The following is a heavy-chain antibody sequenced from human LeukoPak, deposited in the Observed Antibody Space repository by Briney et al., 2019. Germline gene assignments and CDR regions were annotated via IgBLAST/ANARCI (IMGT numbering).Heavy chain of an antibody. J-gene: IGHJ3*02. CDR1: GYTFTGYY. D-gene: IGHD3-22*01. CDR2: INPSGGST. Sequence: ASVKVSCKASGYTFTGYYMHWVRQAPGQGLEWMGIINPSGGSTSYAQKFQGRVTMTRDMSTSTVYMELSSLRSEDTAVYYCAREEYYYDSSGQLNAFDIWGQGTMVTVSS. CDR3: AREEYYYDSSGQLNAFDI. V-gene: IGHV1-46*01.